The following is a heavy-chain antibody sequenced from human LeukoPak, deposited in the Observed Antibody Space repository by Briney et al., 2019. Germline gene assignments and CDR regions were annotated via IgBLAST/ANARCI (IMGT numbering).Heavy chain of an antibody. CDR2: IDTAGDT. CDR3: AREMLAAVAAQS. V-gene: IGHV3-13*01. Sequence: GGSLRLSCAASGFTFSSYDMHWVRQATGKGLEWVSAIDTAGDTYYPGSVKGRFTISRDNAKNSLYLQMNSLRAEDTAVYYCAREMLAAVAAQSWGQGTLVTVSS. CDR1: GFTFSSYD. D-gene: IGHD6-19*01. J-gene: IGHJ5*02.